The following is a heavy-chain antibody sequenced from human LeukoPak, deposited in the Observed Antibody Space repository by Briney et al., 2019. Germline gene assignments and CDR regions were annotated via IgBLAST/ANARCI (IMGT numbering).Heavy chain of an antibody. J-gene: IGHJ4*02. CDR2: IKHRGRS. Sequence: SETLSLTCSVSGSSISSDYYWGWVRQPPGKGLEWTGSIKHRGRSYYNPSLKSRVTISVDTSKNQFSLQLSSVTAADTAVYYCARVVGATSIDHWGQGILVTVSS. CDR3: ARVVGATSIDH. D-gene: IGHD2-15*01. CDR1: GSSISSDYY. V-gene: IGHV4-38-2*02.